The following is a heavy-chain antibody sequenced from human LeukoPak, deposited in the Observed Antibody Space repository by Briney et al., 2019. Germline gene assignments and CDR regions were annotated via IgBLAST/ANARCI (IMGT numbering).Heavy chain of an antibody. J-gene: IGHJ4*02. CDR2: ISSSGSNI. V-gene: IGHV3-11*01. CDR1: GFTFSDYY. CDR3: GSRYCSGGSCYFDG. D-gene: IGHD2-15*01. Sequence: PGGSLRLSCAASGFTFSDYYMSWVRQAPGKGLEWVSYISSSGSNIYYADSVKGRFTISRDNAKNSLYLQMNTLRAEDTAVYYCGSRYCSGGSCYFDGWGQGTLVTVSS.